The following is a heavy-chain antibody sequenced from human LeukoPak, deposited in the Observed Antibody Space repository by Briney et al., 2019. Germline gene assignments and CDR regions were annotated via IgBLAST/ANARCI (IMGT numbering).Heavy chain of an antibody. J-gene: IGHJ4*02. CDR2: IKEDGSEK. D-gene: IGHD4-17*01. V-gene: IGHV3-7*01. CDR1: GFTFRNYW. Sequence: SGGSLRLSCAASGFTFRNYWMSWVRQAPGKGLEWVANIKEDGSEKYYVGSVKGRFIISRDNAKNSLYLQMNSLRAEDTAVYYCATTGFDYWGQGTLVTVSS. CDR3: ATTGFDY.